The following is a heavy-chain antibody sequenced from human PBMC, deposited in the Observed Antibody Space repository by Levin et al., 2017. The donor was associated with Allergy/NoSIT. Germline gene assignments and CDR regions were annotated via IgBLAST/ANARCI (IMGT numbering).Heavy chain of an antibody. CDR1: GFTFSIYS. J-gene: IGHJ4*02. CDR2: ISGTSNTI. V-gene: IGHV3-48*01. D-gene: IGHD2-15*01. CDR3: ARGKDPTVFDS. Sequence: GESLKISCAASGFTFSIYSMHWVRQAPGKGPEWVAYISGTSNTIDYSDSVKGRFTISRDNAKNSLFLQMNSLRAEDTAVYFCARGKDPTVFDSWGQGTLVTVSS.